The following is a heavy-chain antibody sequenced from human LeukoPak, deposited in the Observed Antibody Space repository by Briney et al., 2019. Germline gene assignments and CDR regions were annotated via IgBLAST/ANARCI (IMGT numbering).Heavy chain of an antibody. J-gene: IGHJ4*02. CDR2: INHSGST. D-gene: IGHD5-18*01. CDR1: GGSFSGYY. CDR3: ARGKQLWRGLFDY. Sequence: SETLSLTCAVYGGSFSGYYWSWIRQPPGKGLEWIGEINHSGSTNYNPSLKSRVTISVDTFKNQFSLKLSSVTAADTAVYYCARGKQLWRGLFDYWGQGTLVTVSS. V-gene: IGHV4-34*01.